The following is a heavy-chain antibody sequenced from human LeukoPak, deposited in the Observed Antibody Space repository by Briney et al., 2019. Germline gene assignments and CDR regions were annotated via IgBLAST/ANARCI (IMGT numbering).Heavy chain of an antibody. J-gene: IGHJ4*02. CDR1: GGSISSGDYY. V-gene: IGHV4-30-4*08. CDR3: ARVGAGSSFPFDS. Sequence: SETLSLTCTVSGGSISSGDYYWSWIRQPPGKDLEWIGFIYYSGSTYYNPSLKRRVTISVDTSKNQFSLKLSSVTAADTAVYYCARVGAGSSFPFDSWGQGTLVTVSS. CDR2: IYYSGST. D-gene: IGHD6-6*01.